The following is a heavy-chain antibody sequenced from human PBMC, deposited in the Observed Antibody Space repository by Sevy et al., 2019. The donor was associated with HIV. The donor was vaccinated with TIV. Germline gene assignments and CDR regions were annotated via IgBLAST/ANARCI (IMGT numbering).Heavy chain of an antibody. D-gene: IGHD2-8*01. CDR3: AREGCTKPHDY. Sequence: GGSLRLSCAASGFDFSIYSMSWVRQAPGKGLEWVSTLSFGCGKINYADSVKGRFTISRDNSKSSVYLQMNNMRVEDTAVDYWAREGCTKPHDYWGQGTLVTVSS. J-gene: IGHJ4*02. V-gene: IGHV3-23*01. CDR1: GFDFSIYS. CDR2: LSFGCGKI.